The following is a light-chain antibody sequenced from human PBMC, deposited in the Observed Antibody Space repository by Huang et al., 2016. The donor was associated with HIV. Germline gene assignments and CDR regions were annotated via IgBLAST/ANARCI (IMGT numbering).Light chain of an antibody. J-gene: IGKJ5*01. CDR1: QSISNY. CDR2: AAS. V-gene: IGKV1-39*01. Sequence: DIQMTHSPSSLSASVGDTVTITCRASQSISNYLNRYQQKPGKAPKLLVYAASSLQSGVPSRFSGSGSGTDFTLTISSLQPEDFATYYCQQSYNTPLTFGQGTRLEIK. CDR3: QQSYNTPLT.